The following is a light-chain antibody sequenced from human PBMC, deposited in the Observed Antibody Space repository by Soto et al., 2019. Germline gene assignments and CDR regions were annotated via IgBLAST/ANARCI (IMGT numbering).Light chain of an antibody. Sequence: SLLPQPPSAYGSPGQSVTISCPGTSSDVGGYNYVSWYQQHPGKAPKLMIYEVSKRPSGVPDRFSGSKSGNTASLTVSGLQAEDEADYYCSSYAGSIYVFGTGTKVTVL. CDR1: SSDVGGYNY. V-gene: IGLV2-8*01. CDR2: EVS. CDR3: SSYAGSIYV. J-gene: IGLJ1*01.